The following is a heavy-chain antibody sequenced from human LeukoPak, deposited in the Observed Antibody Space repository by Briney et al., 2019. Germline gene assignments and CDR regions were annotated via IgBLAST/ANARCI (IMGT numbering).Heavy chain of an antibody. J-gene: IGHJ4*02. CDR1: GYSISSGYY. V-gene: IGHV4-38-2*01. CDR2: IYHSGST. Sequence: SSETLSLTCAVSGYSISSGYYWGWIRQPPGRGLEWIGTIYHSGSTYYNPSLKSRVTISVDTSKNQFSLKLSSVTAADTAVYYCARRYYSSPRSFDYWGQGTLVTVSS. D-gene: IGHD3-9*01. CDR3: ARRYYSSPRSFDY.